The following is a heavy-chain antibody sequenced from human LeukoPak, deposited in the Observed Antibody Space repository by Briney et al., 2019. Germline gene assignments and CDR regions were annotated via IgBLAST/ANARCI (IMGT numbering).Heavy chain of an antibody. CDR1: GGSIISHY. CDR2: IYYSVNT. CDR3: ARHGLYDRSGYYTSDY. Sequence: PSETLSLTCNVSGGSIISHYWSWIRQPPGKGLEWIGYIYYSVNTNYNPPLKSRVTISIDTSKNQFSLKLSSVTAADTAVYYCARHGLYDRSGYYTSDYWGQGTLVTVSS. V-gene: IGHV4-59*08. D-gene: IGHD3-22*01. J-gene: IGHJ4*02.